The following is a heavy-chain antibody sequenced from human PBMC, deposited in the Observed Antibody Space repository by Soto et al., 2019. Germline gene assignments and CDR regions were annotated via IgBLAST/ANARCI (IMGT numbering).Heavy chain of an antibody. CDR2: IYYSGST. Sequence: ETLSLTCTVSGGSISSSSYYWGWIRQPPGKGLEWIGSIYYSGSTYYNPSLKSRVTISVDTSKNQFSLKLSPVTAADTAVYYCARHSMATTGGAFDPWGQGTLVTVSS. CDR3: ARHSMATTGGAFDP. J-gene: IGHJ5*02. V-gene: IGHV4-39*01. D-gene: IGHD5-12*01. CDR1: GGSISSSSYY.